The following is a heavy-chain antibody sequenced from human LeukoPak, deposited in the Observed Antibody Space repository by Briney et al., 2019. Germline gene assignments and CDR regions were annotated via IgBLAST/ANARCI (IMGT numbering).Heavy chain of an antibody. Sequence: GGSLRLSCTASGFTFGDYAMTWVRQAPGKGLEWVSGIIGSGGTTYYADSVKGRFTISRDNAKNSLYLQMNSLRPEDTAVYYCVSSGGSVWGQGMLVIVSS. D-gene: IGHD2-15*01. J-gene: IGHJ4*02. CDR3: VSSGGSV. CDR1: GFTFGDYA. CDR2: IIGSGGTT. V-gene: IGHV3-23*01.